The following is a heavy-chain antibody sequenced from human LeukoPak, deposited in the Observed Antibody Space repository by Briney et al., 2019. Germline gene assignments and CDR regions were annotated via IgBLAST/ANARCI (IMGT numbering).Heavy chain of an antibody. V-gene: IGHV3-53*04. CDR2: IYSGGST. D-gene: IGHD3-22*01. J-gene: IGHJ4*02. CDR1: GLTVSSNY. Sequence: GGSLRLSCAASGLTVSSNYMSWVRQAPGKGLEWVSVIYSGGSTYYADSVKGRFTISRHNSKNTLYLQMNSLRAEDTAVYYCARELYYYDSSGYYYVDYFDYWGQGTLVTVSS. CDR3: ARELYYYDSSGYYYVDYFDY.